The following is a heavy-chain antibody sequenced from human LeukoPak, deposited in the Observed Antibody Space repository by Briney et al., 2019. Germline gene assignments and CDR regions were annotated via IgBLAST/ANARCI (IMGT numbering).Heavy chain of an antibody. D-gene: IGHD3-22*01. CDR1: GVSISSSSYY. V-gene: IGHV4-39*01. Sequence: PSETLSLTCTVSGVSISSSSYYWGWIRQPPGKGLEWIGSIYYSGSTYYNPSLKSRVTISVDTSKNQFSLKLSSVTAADTAVYYCTNYYYDGSGNFDYWGQGTLVTVSS. J-gene: IGHJ4*02. CDR2: IYYSGST. CDR3: TNYYYDGSGNFDY.